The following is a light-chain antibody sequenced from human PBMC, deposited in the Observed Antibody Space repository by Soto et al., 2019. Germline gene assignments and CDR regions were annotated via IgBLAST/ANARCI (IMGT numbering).Light chain of an antibody. V-gene: IGLV2-8*01. CDR1: SSDVGGYNY. Sequence: QSVLTQPPSASGSPGQSVTISCTGTSSDVGGYNYVSWYQQHPGKAPKLMIYEVSKRPSGVPDRFSGSKSGNTASLTVSGLQAEDEAGYYCSSYTSISPLYVFGTGTKVTVL. CDR3: SSYTSISPLYV. J-gene: IGLJ1*01. CDR2: EVS.